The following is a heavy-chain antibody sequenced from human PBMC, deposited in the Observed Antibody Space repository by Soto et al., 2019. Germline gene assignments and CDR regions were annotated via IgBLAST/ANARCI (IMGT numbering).Heavy chain of an antibody. D-gene: IGHD6-13*01. CDR2: MNPNSGNT. J-gene: IGHJ6*02. Sequence: ASVKVSCKASGYTFTSYDINWVRQATGQGLEWMGWMNPNSGNTGYAQKFQGRVTITADESTSTAYMELSSLRSEDTAVYYCARDGVPQLVPSSYYYYYGMDVWGQGTTVTVSS. CDR1: GYTFTSYD. V-gene: IGHV1-8*01. CDR3: ARDGVPQLVPSSYYYYYGMDV.